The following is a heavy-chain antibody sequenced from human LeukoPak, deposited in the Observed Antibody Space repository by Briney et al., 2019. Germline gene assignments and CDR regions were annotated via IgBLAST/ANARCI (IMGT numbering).Heavy chain of an antibody. D-gene: IGHD3-3*01. Sequence: ASVKGSCKASGYTFTNYFIHWVRQAPGQGLEWMGRINPSSGATNYTQNFQDRVTMTRDTSINTAYMEIVRLRSDDTAIYYCAKAGDDFWSDYYRGNWFDPWGQGTLVTVSS. CDR2: INPSSGAT. CDR1: GYTFTNYF. J-gene: IGHJ5*02. CDR3: AKAGDDFWSDYYRGNWFDP. V-gene: IGHV1-2*06.